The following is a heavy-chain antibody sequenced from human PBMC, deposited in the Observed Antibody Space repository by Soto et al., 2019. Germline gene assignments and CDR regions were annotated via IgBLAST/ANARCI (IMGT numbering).Heavy chain of an antibody. D-gene: IGHD3-16*01. CDR2: MSSSGDTI. CDR3: ARDLRFDY. CDR1: RFTFSDYY. Sequence: QVQLVESGGGLVKPGGSLRLSCVASRFTFSDYYMSWIRQTPGKGLEWVSSMSSSGDTIYYADSVKGRFTISRDNAKNSLYLQMDSMRDEDAAVYYCARDLRFDYWGQGTLVTVSP. V-gene: IGHV3-11*01. J-gene: IGHJ4*02.